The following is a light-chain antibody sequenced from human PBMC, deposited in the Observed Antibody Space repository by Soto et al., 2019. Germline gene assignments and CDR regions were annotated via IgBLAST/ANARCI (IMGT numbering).Light chain of an antibody. V-gene: IGKV3-15*01. CDR3: QQYYTWQT. CDR1: QSVGSN. CDR2: DAS. J-gene: IGKJ1*01. Sequence: EIVMTQSPATLSVSPGERATLSCRASQSVGSNLAWYQQRPGQAPRLLIHDASTRATGIPARFSGSGSGTEFSLTITGLQSEDFAVYYCQQYYTWQTFGQGTKVEIK.